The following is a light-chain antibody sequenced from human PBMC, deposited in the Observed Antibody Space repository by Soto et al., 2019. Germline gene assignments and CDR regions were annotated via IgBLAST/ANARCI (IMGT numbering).Light chain of an antibody. CDR1: QSFRGL. V-gene: IGKV3-11*01. J-gene: IGKJ5*01. Sequence: EVALTQSPVTLSLSPRERATLSCRASQSFRGLLAWYQQKPGQAPRLLIYDAYNRATGIPPRFSGSGSGTDFTLTISSLEPEDSAVYYCQQRHMWPITFGQGTRLEI. CDR3: QQRHMWPIT. CDR2: DAY.